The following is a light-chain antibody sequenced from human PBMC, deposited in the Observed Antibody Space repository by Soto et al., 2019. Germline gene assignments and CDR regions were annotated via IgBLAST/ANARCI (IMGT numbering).Light chain of an antibody. CDR1: QSISSY. V-gene: IGKV1-39*01. CDR2: AAS. J-gene: IGKJ5*01. CDR3: QQSYSTPIT. Sequence: IQMTPSPSSLSASVGDRFTITCRASQSISSYLNWYQQKPGKAPRLLIYAASSLQSGVPSRFSGSGSGTDFTLTISSLQPEDFATYYCQQSYSTPITFGQGTRLEIK.